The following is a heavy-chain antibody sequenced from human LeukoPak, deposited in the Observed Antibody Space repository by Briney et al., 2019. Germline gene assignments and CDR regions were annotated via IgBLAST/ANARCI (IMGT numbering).Heavy chain of an antibody. CDR1: GFTFGSYG. CDR2: IRYDGSNK. V-gene: IGHV3-30*02. Sequence: GGSLRLSCAASGFTFGSYGMHWVRQAPGKGLEWVAFIRYDGSNKYYADSVKGRFTISRDNSKNTLYLQMNSLRAEDTAVYYCAKDRTIFGVGDAFDIWGQGTMVTVSS. CDR3: AKDRTIFGVGDAFDI. J-gene: IGHJ3*02. D-gene: IGHD3-3*01.